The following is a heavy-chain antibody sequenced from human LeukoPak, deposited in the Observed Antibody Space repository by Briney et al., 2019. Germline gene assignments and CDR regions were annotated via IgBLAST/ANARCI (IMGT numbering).Heavy chain of an antibody. Sequence: GGSLRLSCAASGFTFSDHYMGWIRQAPGKGLEWVSYITHTGTTVYYADSVKGRFTISRDNAKNSLFLQMNGLRADDTALYYCARDGATSGYYTFFDYWGQGTLVTVPS. CDR3: ARDGATSGYYTFFDY. D-gene: IGHD3-22*01. CDR1: GFTFSDHY. J-gene: IGHJ4*02. V-gene: IGHV3-11*04. CDR2: ITHTGTTV.